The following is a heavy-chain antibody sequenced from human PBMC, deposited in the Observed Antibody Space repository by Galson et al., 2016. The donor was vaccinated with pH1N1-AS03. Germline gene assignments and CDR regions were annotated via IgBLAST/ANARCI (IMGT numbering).Heavy chain of an antibody. D-gene: IGHD3-22*01. CDR1: GGSFSDYF. Sequence: SETLSLTCAVYGGSFSDYFWNWIRQPPGKGLEWIGEISHSGSTIYNPSLKSRVTVSLGTSKNQFSLKLSSVTAADTAMYNCARDPDYYDSSGYHHDTFDMWGQGTMVTVSS. CDR3: ARDPDYYDSSGYHHDTFDM. J-gene: IGHJ3*02. CDR2: ISHSGST. V-gene: IGHV4-34*01.